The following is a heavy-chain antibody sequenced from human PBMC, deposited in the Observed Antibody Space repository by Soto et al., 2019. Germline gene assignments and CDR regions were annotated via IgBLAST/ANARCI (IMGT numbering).Heavy chain of an antibody. D-gene: IGHD3-10*01. CDR3: AVSYYYGSGSYLVKTGPNWFDP. CDR2: IYWDDDK. J-gene: IGHJ5*02. V-gene: IGHV2-5*08. CDR1: GGSISSYYW. Sequence: TLSLTCTVSGGSISSYYWSWIRQPPGKALEWLALIYWDDDKRYSPSLKSRLTITKDTSKNQVVLTMTNMDPVDTATYYCAVSYYYGSGSYLVKTGPNWFDPWGQGTLVTVSS.